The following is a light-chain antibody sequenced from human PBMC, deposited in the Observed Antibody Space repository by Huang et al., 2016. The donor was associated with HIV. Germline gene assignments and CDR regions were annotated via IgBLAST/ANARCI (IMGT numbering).Light chain of an antibody. CDR2: DAS. V-gene: IGKV3-11*01. CDR1: QSVSTY. J-gene: IGKJ4*01. CDR3: QQRRSWPLT. Sequence: EIVLTQSPATLSVSPGERATLSCRASQSVSTYLAWYQQKPGQAPRLLIYDASNRATGIPPRFSGSGSGTDFALTISSLEPEDFAVYYCQQRRSWPLTFGGGTRVEIK.